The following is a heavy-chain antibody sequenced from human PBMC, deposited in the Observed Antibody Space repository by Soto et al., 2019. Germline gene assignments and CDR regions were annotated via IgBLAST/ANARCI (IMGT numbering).Heavy chain of an antibody. Sequence: ASXKVSCKASGYTFTSYGISWVRQAPGQGLEWMGWISAYNGNTNYAQKLQGRVTMTTDTSTSTAYMELRSLRSDDTAVYYCARDPGVYGDYVRGWEYWGQGTLVTVSS. CDR3: ARDPGVYGDYVRGWEY. V-gene: IGHV1-18*01. D-gene: IGHD4-17*01. CDR1: GYTFTSYG. J-gene: IGHJ4*02. CDR2: ISAYNGNT.